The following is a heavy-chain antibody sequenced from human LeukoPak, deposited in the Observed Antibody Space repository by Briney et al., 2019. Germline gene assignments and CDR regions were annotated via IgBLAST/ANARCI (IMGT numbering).Heavy chain of an antibody. J-gene: IGHJ4*02. D-gene: IGHD5-18*01. CDR3: AKSEGYSPSRTYFDY. CDR2: ISSSGSTI. Sequence: GGSLRLSCAASGFTFSSYEMNWVRQAPGKGLEWVSYISSSGSTIYYADSVKGRFTISRDNAKNSLYLHMNSLRAEDTAVYYCAKSEGYSPSRTYFDYWGQGTLVTVSS. CDR1: GFTFSSYE. V-gene: IGHV3-48*03.